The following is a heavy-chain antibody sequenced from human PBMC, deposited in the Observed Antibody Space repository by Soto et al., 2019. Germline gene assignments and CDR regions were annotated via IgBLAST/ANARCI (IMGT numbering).Heavy chain of an antibody. V-gene: IGHV1-3*01. CDR1: GYTFTSYA. D-gene: IGHD3-9*01. CDR2: INAGNGNT. CDR3: ARTHYDILTGSYDPYYFDY. Sequence: QVPLVQSGAEVKKPGASVKVSCKASGYTFTSYAMHWVRQAPGQRLEWMGWINAGNGNTKYSQKFQDRVTITRDTSASTAYMELSSLRSEDTAVYYCARTHYDILTGSYDPYYFDYWGQGTLVTVSS. J-gene: IGHJ4*02.